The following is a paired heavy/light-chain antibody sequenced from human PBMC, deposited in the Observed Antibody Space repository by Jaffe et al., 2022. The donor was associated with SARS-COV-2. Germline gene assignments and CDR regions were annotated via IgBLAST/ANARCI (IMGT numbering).Light chain of an antibody. V-gene: IGLV2-14*01. J-gene: IGLJ1*01. Sequence: QSALTQPASVSGSPGQSITISCTGTSSDVGGYNYVSWYQQHPGKAPKLMIYEVSNRPSGVPDRFSGSKSGNTASLTISGLQAEDEADYYCSSYTSSSTFVFGTGTKVTVL. CDR3: SSYTSSSTFV. CDR2: EVS. CDR1: SSDVGGYNY.
Heavy chain of an antibody. Sequence: QVQLVESGGGVVQPGRSLRLSCAASGFTFSSYAMHWVRQAPGKGLEWVAVISYDGSNKYYADSVKGRFTISRDNSKNTLYLQMNSLRAEDTAVYYCAREVLREYYYDSSGYYFGPDDPWGQGTLVTVSS. CDR1: GFTFSSYA. CDR2: ISYDGSNK. CDR3: AREVLREYYYDSSGYYFGPDDP. D-gene: IGHD3-22*01. V-gene: IGHV3-30-3*01. J-gene: IGHJ5*02.